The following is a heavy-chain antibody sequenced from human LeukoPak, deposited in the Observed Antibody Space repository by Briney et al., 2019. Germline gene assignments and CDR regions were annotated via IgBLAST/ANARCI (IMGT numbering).Heavy chain of an antibody. CDR3: ATDRAVAGPYYYGMDV. CDR1: GYTLTELS. D-gene: IGHD6-19*01. Sequence: ASVKVSCKVSGYTLTELSMHWVRQAPGKGLEWMGGFDPEDGETIYARKFQGRVTMTEDTSTDTAYMELSSLRSEDTAVYYCATDRAVAGPYYYGMDVWGQGTTVTVSS. J-gene: IGHJ6*02. CDR2: FDPEDGET. V-gene: IGHV1-24*01.